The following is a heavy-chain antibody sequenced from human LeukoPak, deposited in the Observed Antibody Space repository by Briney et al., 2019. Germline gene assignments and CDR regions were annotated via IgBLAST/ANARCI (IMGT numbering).Heavy chain of an antibody. CDR2: ISSNGGST. D-gene: IGHD4-23*01. J-gene: IGHJ4*02. CDR1: GFTFSSYA. V-gene: IGHV3-64*02. CDR3: AKDSFYGNSVY. Sequence: PGGSLRLSCAASGFTFSSYAMHWVRQAPGKGLEYVSGISSNGGSTYYADSVKGRFTISRDNSKNTLYLQMGSLRADDMAVYYCAKDSFYGNSVYWGQGTLVTVSS.